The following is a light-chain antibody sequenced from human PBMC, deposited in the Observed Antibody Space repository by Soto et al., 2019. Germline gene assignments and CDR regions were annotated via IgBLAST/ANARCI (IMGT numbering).Light chain of an antibody. J-gene: IGKJ1*01. Sequence: EIVVTQSPATLSLSPGERATLSCRASQSVGSSLAWYQQKLGQAPRLLIYAASDRATGIPGRFSGSGSGTDFTLIISSLEPEDFAFYYCQQGNTWPWTFGQGTKVDIK. CDR3: QQGNTWPWT. CDR2: AAS. CDR1: QSVGSS. V-gene: IGKV3-11*01.